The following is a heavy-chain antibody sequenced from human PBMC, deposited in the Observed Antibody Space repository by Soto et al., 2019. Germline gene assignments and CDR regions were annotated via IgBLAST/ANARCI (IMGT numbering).Heavy chain of an antibody. V-gene: IGHV5-51*01. CDR1: GYSFTSYW. Sequence: GESLKISCKGSGYSFTSYWIGWVRQMPGKGLEWMGIIYPDDSDTRYSPSFQGQVTISADKSISTAYLQWSSLKAADTAVYYCARVYYDFWSGYYTNWFDPWGQGTLVTVSS. J-gene: IGHJ5*02. D-gene: IGHD3-3*01. CDR3: ARVYYDFWSGYYTNWFDP. CDR2: IYPDDSDT.